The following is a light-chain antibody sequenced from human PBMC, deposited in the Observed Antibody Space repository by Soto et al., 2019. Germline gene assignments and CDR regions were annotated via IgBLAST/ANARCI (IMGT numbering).Light chain of an antibody. CDR2: GAS. Sequence: DIQMTQSPSSLSASVGDRVTITCRASQNISNWLVWYQERPGKAPKPLIYGASSLESGVPSRFSGSGSGTDFTLSIISLQPEDFATYYCQQYGTYPVTFGGGTKVEI. CDR3: QQYGTYPVT. J-gene: IGKJ4*01. V-gene: IGKV1D-16*01. CDR1: QNISNW.